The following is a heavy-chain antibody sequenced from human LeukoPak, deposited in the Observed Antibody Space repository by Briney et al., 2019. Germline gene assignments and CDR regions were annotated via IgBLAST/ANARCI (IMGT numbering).Heavy chain of an antibody. Sequence: GGSLRLSCAASGFTFSTYAMHWVRQAPGKGLEWVAVISYDGSNTYSADSVKGRFTISRDNSKNTLFLQMSSLTPEDTAVYYCAKEGIAVAGTDYFDYWGQGTLVTVSS. CDR1: GFTFSTYA. CDR2: ISYDGSNT. V-gene: IGHV3-30-3*01. CDR3: AKEGIAVAGTDYFDY. J-gene: IGHJ4*02. D-gene: IGHD6-19*01.